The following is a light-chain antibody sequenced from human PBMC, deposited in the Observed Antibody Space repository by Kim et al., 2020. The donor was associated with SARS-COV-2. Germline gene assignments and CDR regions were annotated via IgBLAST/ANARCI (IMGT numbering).Light chain of an antibody. V-gene: IGLV2-8*01. CDR2: DVT. CDR3: SSYAGSNNGV. CDR1: SSDIASYDY. Sequence: QSVTISCTGSSSDIASYDYVSWYQKYPGKAPKLIIYDVTKRPSGVPDRFSGSKSANTASLTVSGLQAEDEADYYCSSYAGSNNGVFGGGTQLTVL. J-gene: IGLJ2*01.